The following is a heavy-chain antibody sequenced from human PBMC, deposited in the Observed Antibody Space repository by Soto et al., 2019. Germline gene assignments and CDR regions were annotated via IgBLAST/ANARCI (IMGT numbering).Heavy chain of an antibody. CDR1: GFTFSSYG. CDR3: AKPEPGWNDDLDY. J-gene: IGHJ4*02. V-gene: IGHV3-30*18. CDR2: ISYDGSNK. Sequence: GGSLRLSCAASGFTFSSYGMHWVRQVPGKGLEWVAVISYDGSNKYYADSVKGRFTISRDNSKNTLYLQMNSLRAEDTAVYYCAKPEPGWNDDLDYWGQGALVTVSS. D-gene: IGHD1-1*01.